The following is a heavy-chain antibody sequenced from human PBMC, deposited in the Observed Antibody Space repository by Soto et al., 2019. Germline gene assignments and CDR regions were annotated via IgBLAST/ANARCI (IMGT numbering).Heavy chain of an antibody. D-gene: IGHD6-19*01. V-gene: IGHV6-1*01. CDR1: GDSVSSNSAA. Sequence: PSQTLSLTCAISGDSVSSNSAAWNWITQSPSRGLEWLGRTYYRSKWYNDYAVSVKSRITINPDTSKNQFSLQLNSVTPEDTAVYYCAREVPGVIAVVGYYFDYWGQGTLVTVSS. CDR2: TYYRSKWYN. CDR3: AREVPGVIAVVGYYFDY. J-gene: IGHJ4*02.